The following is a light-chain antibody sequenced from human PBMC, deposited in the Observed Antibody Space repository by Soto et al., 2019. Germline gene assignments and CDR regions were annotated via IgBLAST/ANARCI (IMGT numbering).Light chain of an antibody. V-gene: IGLV2-14*03. Sequence: SVLPQPASVSVSPGQSITISCTGTSSDVGGNKYVSWYQHYPGKAPKLMICDVSNRPSGVSNRSSGSKSGNTASLTISGLQAEDEADYYCSAFTGTTYVFGTGTKVTVL. CDR2: DVS. CDR1: SSDVGGNKY. J-gene: IGLJ1*01. CDR3: SAFTGTTYV.